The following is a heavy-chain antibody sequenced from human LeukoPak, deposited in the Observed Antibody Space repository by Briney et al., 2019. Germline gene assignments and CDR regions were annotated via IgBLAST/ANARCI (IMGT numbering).Heavy chain of an antibody. CDR2: ISYDGSNK. Sequence: GGSLRLSCAASGFTFSSYGMHWVRQAPGKGLEWVAVISYDGSNKYYADSVKGRFTISRDNSKNTLYLQMNSLRAEDTAVYYCAKPHPYCSSTSCSLNDWGQGTLVTVCS. CDR1: GFTFSSYG. D-gene: IGHD2-2*01. V-gene: IGHV3-30*18. J-gene: IGHJ4*02. CDR3: AKPHPYCSSTSCSLND.